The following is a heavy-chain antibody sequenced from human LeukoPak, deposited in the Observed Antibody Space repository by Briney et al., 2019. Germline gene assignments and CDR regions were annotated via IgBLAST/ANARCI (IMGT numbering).Heavy chain of an antibody. CDR3: ARESIFGVANERTGAFDI. V-gene: IGHV3-11*01. CDR1: GGSISSSSYY. Sequence: PSETLSLTCTVSGGSISSSSYYWGWIRQPPGKGLEWVSYISSSGSTIYYADSVKGRFTISRDNAKNSLYLQMNSLRAEDTAVYYCARESIFGVANERTGAFDIWGQGTMVTVSS. CDR2: ISSSGSTI. J-gene: IGHJ3*02. D-gene: IGHD3-3*01.